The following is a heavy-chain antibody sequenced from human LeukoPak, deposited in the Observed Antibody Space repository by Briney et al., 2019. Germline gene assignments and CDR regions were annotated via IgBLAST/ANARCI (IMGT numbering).Heavy chain of an antibody. J-gene: IGHJ4*02. CDR1: GFTFDDYA. CDR3: AKTLSVGYGAGFGY. Sequence: GGSLRLSCEVSGFTFDDYAMHWVRQAPGKGLEWVSGISWNSGSIGYADSVKGRFTISRDNAKNSLYLQMNSLRAEDTALYYCAKTLSVGYGAGFGYWGQGTLVTVSS. CDR2: ISWNSGSI. V-gene: IGHV3-9*01. D-gene: IGHD5-12*01.